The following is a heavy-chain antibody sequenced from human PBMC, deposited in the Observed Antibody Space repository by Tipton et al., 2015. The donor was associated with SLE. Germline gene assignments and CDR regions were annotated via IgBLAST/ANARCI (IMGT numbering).Heavy chain of an antibody. V-gene: IGHV4-59*11. D-gene: IGHD4-11*01. Sequence: GLVKPSETLSLTCTVSGGSINNHYWSWIRQAPGKGLEWIGYMFYSGSTNYNPSLKSRVIISLDTSKSQFSLRLRSVTPADTAVYYCARGSEGDYSNLYDLWGQGSLVTVSS. CDR2: MFYSGST. CDR3: ARGSEGDYSNLYDL. CDR1: GGSINNHY. J-gene: IGHJ1*01.